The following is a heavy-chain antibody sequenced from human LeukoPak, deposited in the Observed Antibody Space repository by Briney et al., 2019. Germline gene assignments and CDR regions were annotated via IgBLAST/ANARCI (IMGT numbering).Heavy chain of an antibody. CDR1: GFTFSSYS. V-gene: IGHV3-21*01. D-gene: IGHD6-13*01. J-gene: IGHJ6*02. CDR2: ISSSSYI. CDR3: ARVHSSSWYAPTDYYYYGMDV. Sequence: GGSLRLSCAASGFTFSSYSMNWVRQPPGKGLEWVSSISSSSYIYYADSVKGRFTISRDNAKNSLYLQMNSLRAEDTAVYYCARVHSSSWYAPTDYYYYGMDVWGQGTTVTVSS.